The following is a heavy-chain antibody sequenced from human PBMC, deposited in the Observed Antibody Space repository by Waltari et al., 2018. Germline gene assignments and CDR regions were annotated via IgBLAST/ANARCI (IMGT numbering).Heavy chain of an antibody. CDR3: ARDNTGWSRDY. V-gene: IGHV3-7*01. Sequence: EVQLVESGGDLVQPGGSLRVSCAASGFAFSRYWMSWVRQAPGKGLEWVASMKGDGSVKYYVDSVRGRFTISRDNAENSLYLQMNSLGVEDTALYYCARDNTGWSRDYWGQGTLVTVSS. CDR2: MKGDGSVK. D-gene: IGHD6-19*01. J-gene: IGHJ4*02. CDR1: GFAFSRYW.